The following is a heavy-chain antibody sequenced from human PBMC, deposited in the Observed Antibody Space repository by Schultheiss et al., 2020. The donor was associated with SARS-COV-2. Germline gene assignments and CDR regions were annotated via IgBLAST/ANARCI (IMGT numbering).Heavy chain of an antibody. CDR2: IYYSGST. V-gene: IGHV4-31*03. J-gene: IGHJ4*02. Sequence: SETLSLTCTVSGGSISSGGYYWSWIRQHPGKGLEWIGYIYYSGSTYYNPSLKSRVTISVDTSKNQFSLKLSSVTAADTAVYYCALLHNYDFWSGITFDYWGQGTLVTVSS. D-gene: IGHD3-3*01. CDR1: GGSISSGGYY. CDR3: ALLHNYDFWSGITFDY.